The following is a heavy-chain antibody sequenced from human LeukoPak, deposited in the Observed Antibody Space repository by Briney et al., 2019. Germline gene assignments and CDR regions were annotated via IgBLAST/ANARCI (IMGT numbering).Heavy chain of an antibody. CDR2: IIPMLDIQ. J-gene: IGHJ4*02. CDR3: ARISGDIDY. CDR1: GGTFSSYV. Sequence: GSSVKVSCKASGGTFSSYVITWVRQAPGQGLEWMGRIIPMLDIQNYAQKFQGRVTITADESTSTAYMELSSLRSEDTAVYYCARISGDIDYWGQGTLVTVSS. D-gene: IGHD7-27*01. V-gene: IGHV1-69*04.